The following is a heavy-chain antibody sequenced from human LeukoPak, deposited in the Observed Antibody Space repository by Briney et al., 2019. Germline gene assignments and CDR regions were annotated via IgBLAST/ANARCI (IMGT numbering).Heavy chain of an antibody. CDR3: ARDDGRARPNCFDP. CDR2: IYSSGST. V-gene: IGHV4-4*07. J-gene: IGHJ5*02. Sequence: PSEALSLTCTVSGGSISTYYWSWIRQPAGKGLEWIGRIYSSGSTNYNPSLKSRVTMSVDTSNNRLSLKLSSVTAADTAVYYCARDDGRARPNCFDPWGQGTLATVSS. CDR1: GGSISTYY.